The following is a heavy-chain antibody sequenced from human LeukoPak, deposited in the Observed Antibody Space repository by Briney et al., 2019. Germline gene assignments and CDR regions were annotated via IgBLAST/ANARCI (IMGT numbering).Heavy chain of an antibody. J-gene: IGHJ4*02. Sequence: PGGSLRLSCAVSGFTFTSYSMNWVRQAPGEGLEWLSYISTDSSGIYYADSVKGRFTISRDDAKNSLYLQLNSLRDGDTAMYYCARDRNWAFDYWGQGTLVTVSS. CDR2: ISTDSSGI. CDR1: GFTFTSYS. CDR3: ARDRNWAFDY. D-gene: IGHD1-1*01. V-gene: IGHV3-48*02.